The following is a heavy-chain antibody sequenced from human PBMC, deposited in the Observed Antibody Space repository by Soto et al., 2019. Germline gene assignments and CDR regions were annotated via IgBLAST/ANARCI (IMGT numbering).Heavy chain of an antibody. Sequence: QVQLQQWGAGLLKPSETLSLTCAVYGGSFSGYYWSWIRQPPGKGLEWIGEINHSGSTNYNPSLRGRVPISEDPSKTQFSLKLSSVTAADPAVYYCARARKVVRGPHPPSGFDYGGQGTLVTVSS. CDR3: ARARKVVRGPHPPSGFDY. CDR1: GGSFSGYY. D-gene: IGHD3-10*01. CDR2: INHSGST. V-gene: IGHV4-34*01. J-gene: IGHJ4*02.